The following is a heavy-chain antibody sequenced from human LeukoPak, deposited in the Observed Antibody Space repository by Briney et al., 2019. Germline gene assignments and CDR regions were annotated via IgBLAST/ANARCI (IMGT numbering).Heavy chain of an antibody. J-gene: IGHJ4*02. CDR2: INSDGSST. V-gene: IGHV3-74*01. CDR3: ARDRGRKYYYDSSGYRNLDY. CDR1: GFTFSSYW. Sequence: GGSLRLSCAASGFTFSSYWMHWVRQAPGKGLVWVSRINSDGSSTSYADSVKGRFTISRDNAKNTLYLQMNSLRAEDTAVYYCARDRGRKYYYDSSGYRNLDYWGQGTLVTVSS. D-gene: IGHD3-22*01.